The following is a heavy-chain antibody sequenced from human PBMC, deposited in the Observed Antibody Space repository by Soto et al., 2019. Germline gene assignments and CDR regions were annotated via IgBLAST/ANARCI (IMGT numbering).Heavy chain of an antibody. D-gene: IGHD3-10*01. Sequence: PGESLKISCEASGFTLTTYTMNWVRQASGKGLEWVSSITSSSGHIYYADSVKGRFTISRDNARNSLYLQMNSLRAEDTAVYYCVRERGLSSFYGMDVWGQGTTVTVSS. CDR2: ITSSSGHI. CDR3: VRERGLSSFYGMDV. CDR1: GFTLTTYT. V-gene: IGHV3-21*01. J-gene: IGHJ6*02.